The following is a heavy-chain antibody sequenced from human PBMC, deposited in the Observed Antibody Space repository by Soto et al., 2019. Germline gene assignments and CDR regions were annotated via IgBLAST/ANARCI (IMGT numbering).Heavy chain of an antibody. D-gene: IGHD2-15*01. V-gene: IGHV1-69*08. Sequence: QVQLVQSGAEVQKPGSSVRISCTASGVAFSNYTFTWVRRAPGQGLEWMGRVIPLLDASNYAEKFQDRVTITADRSTSTADMELSGLKSEDSAIYYCASGKSQMTQDRMGIYYYMDVWGKGTTVTVSS. CDR1: GVAFSNYT. CDR3: ASGKSQMTQDRMGIYYYMDV. CDR2: VIPLLDAS. J-gene: IGHJ6*03.